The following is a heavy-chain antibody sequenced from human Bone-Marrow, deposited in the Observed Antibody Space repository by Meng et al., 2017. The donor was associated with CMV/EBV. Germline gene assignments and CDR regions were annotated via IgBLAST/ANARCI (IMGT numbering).Heavy chain of an antibody. CDR1: GGSISSSSYY. V-gene: IGHV4-39*07. CDR2: IYYSGST. CDR3: ARGVTIFGVVIELEDTFDP. D-gene: IGHD3-3*01. J-gene: IGHJ5*02. Sequence: SETLSLTCTVSGGSISSSSYYWGWIRQPPGKGLEWIGSIYYSGSTYYNPSLKSRVTISVDTSKNQFSLKLSSVTAADTAVYYCARGVTIFGVVIELEDTFDPWGQGTLVTVSS.